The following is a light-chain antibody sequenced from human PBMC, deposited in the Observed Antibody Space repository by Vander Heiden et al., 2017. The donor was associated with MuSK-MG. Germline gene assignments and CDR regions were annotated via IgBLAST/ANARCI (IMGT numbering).Light chain of an antibody. CDR1: QSITNGD. CDR3: QQYGSSPYI. J-gene: IGKJ2*01. Sequence: EIVLTQSPGTLSLSPGERATLSCRASQSITNGDLAWYQQKAGQPPRLLIYGVPSRASGITDRVSGSGSGTEFNLTISKREPEDFAVYYCQQYGSSPYIFGQGTKLEIK. V-gene: IGKV3-20*01. CDR2: GVP.